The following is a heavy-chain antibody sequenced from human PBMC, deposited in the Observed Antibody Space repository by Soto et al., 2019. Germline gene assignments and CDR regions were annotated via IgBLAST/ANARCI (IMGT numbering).Heavy chain of an antibody. D-gene: IGHD1-20*01. J-gene: IGHJ4*02. Sequence: QVQLVQSGAEVKKPGASVKVSCKASGYTFTSYGISWVRQAPGQGLEWMGWISAYNGNTNYAQKFQGRVTMTRDTSASTVYMELSSLRAEDTAVYYCARAIKVNWNPDHWGQGTLVTVSS. CDR3: ARAIKVNWNPDH. CDR2: ISAYNGNT. V-gene: IGHV1-18*04. CDR1: GYTFTSYG.